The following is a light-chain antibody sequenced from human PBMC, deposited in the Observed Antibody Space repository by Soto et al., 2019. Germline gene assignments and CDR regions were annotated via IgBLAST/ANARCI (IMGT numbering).Light chain of an antibody. J-gene: IGLJ3*02. Sequence: QSVLTQPPSASGTPGQKVFISCSGSSSNIGGTNYAYWYQQLPGAAPKLLIYRNNQRPSGVPDRFSGSKSGTSASLAISGLRSEDEADYYCAAWDDSLSGWVFGGGTQLTVL. V-gene: IGLV1-47*01. CDR2: RNN. CDR1: SSNIGGTNY. CDR3: AAWDDSLSGWV.